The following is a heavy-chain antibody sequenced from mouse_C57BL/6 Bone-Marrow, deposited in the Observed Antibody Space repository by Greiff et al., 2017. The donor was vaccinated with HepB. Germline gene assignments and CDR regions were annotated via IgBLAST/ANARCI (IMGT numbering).Heavy chain of an antibody. D-gene: IGHD2-2*01. CDR2: IWSGGST. J-gene: IGHJ3*01. CDR1: GFSLTSYG. CDR3: ATHLLWLRACFAY. V-gene: IGHV2-2*01. Sequence: QVQLQQSGPGLVQPSQSLSITCTVSGFSLTSYGVHWVRQSPGKGLEWLGVIWSGGSTDYNAAFISRLSISKDNSKSQVFFKMNSLQADDTAIYYCATHLLWLRACFAYWGQGTLVTVSA.